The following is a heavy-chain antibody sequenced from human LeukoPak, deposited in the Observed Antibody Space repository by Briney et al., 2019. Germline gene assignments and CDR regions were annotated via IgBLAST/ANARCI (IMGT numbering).Heavy chain of an antibody. CDR2: IYYSGST. J-gene: IGHJ4*02. CDR3: ARGGVWELLDY. V-gene: IGHV4-59*01. D-gene: IGHD1-26*01. Sequence: KPSETLSLTCTVSGGSISNYYWSWIRQPPGKGLEWIGNIYYSGSTNYNPSLKSRVTLSLDTSKNQFSLKLSSVTAADTAVYYCARGGVWELLDYWGQGTLVTVSS. CDR1: GGSISNYY.